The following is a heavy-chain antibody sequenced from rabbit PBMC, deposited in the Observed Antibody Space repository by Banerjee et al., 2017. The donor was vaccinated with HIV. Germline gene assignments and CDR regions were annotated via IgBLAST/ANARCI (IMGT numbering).Heavy chain of an antibody. CDR3: AREEYVGYGYANL. D-gene: IGHD6-1*01. CDR2: IDTGSGST. J-gene: IGHJ4*01. V-gene: IGHV1S45*01. Sequence: QEQLVESGGGLVQPEGSLTLTCTASGFSFSTIYYMCWVRQAPGKGLEWIGCIDTGSGSTYYASWAKGRFTVSKTSSTTVTLQMTSLTAADTATYFCAREEYVGYGYANLWGQGTLVTVS. CDR1: GFSFSTIYY.